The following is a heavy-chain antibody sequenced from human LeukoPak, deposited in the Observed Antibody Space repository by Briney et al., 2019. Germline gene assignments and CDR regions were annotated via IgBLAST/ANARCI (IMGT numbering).Heavy chain of an antibody. Sequence: PGGPLRLSCAASGFTFSSYGMHWVRQAPGKGLEWVAVIWYDGSNKYYADSVKGRFTISRDNSKNTLYLQMNSLRAEDTAVYYCARDDYGDYVWSQPTFDYWGQGTLVTVSS. CDR1: GFTFSSYG. CDR2: IWYDGSNK. CDR3: ARDDYGDYVWSQPTFDY. D-gene: IGHD4-17*01. J-gene: IGHJ4*02. V-gene: IGHV3-33*01.